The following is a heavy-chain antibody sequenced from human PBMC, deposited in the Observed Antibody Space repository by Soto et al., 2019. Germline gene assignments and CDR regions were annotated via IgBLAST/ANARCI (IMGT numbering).Heavy chain of an antibody. CDR1: AGSISSSSYY. D-gene: IGHD3-10*01. CDR2: IYYSGST. Sequence: QLQLQESGPGLVKPSETLSLTCTVSAGSISSSSYYWGLIRQPPGQGLEWIGSIYYSGSTYYNPSLKSRVTISVDTSMNQFSLMLSSVTAADTAVYYCASNPPGELFPFLLYWGQGTLVTVSS. J-gene: IGHJ4*02. V-gene: IGHV4-39*01. CDR3: ASNPPGELFPFLLY.